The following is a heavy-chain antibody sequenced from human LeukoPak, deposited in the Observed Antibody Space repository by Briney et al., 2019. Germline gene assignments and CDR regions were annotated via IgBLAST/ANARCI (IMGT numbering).Heavy chain of an antibody. J-gene: IGHJ5*02. CDR2: ISSSSSYK. CDR1: GYTFSSYS. V-gene: IGHV3-21*01. Sequence: GGSLRLSCAASGYTFSSYSMNWVRQAPGKGLEWVSSISSSSSYKYYADSVKGRFTISRDNAKNSLYLQMNSLRAEDTAVYYCARGVRYFDPERTWFDPWGQGTLVTVSS. CDR3: ARGVRYFDPERTWFDP. D-gene: IGHD3-9*01.